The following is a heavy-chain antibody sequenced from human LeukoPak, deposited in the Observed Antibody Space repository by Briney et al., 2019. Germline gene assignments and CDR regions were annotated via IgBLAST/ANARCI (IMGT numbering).Heavy chain of an antibody. CDR3: ARVSGPGLGTFDY. CDR1: GGSISSGGYS. CDR2: IYYSGST. J-gene: IGHJ4*02. V-gene: IGHV4-30-2*05. D-gene: IGHD7-27*01. Sequence: PSQTLSLTCAVSGGSISSGGYSWSWIRQPPGKGLEWIGYIYYSGSTYYNPSLKSRVTISVDTSKNQFSLKLSSVTAADTAVYYCARVSGPGLGTFDYWGQGTLVTVSS.